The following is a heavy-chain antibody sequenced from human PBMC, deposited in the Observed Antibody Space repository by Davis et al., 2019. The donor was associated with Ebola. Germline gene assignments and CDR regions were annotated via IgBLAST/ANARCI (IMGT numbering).Heavy chain of an antibody. V-gene: IGHV1-18*01. D-gene: IGHD3-22*01. Sequence: ASVKVSCKASGYTFTSYGISWVRQAPGQGLEWMGWISAYNGNTNYAQKLQGRVTMTTDTSTSTAYMELRSLRSDDTAVYYCAREYYYVNNGYYYYFDYWGQGALVTVSS. CDR3: AREYYYVNNGYYYYFDY. J-gene: IGHJ4*02. CDR2: ISAYNGNT. CDR1: GYTFTSYG.